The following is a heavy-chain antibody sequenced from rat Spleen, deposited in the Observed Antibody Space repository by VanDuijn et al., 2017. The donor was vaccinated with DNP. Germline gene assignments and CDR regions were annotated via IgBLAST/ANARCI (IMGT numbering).Heavy chain of an antibody. CDR1: GFTFSDYY. CDR2: IRYDGGST. Sequence: EVQLVETGGDLVQPGRSLKLFCAASGFTFSDYYMAWIRQAPTKGLEGVAYIRYDGGSTKYGDSVKGRFTISSDNAKNTLYLQMNSLRSEDTATYYCARAKYSSHYWYFDFWGPGTMVTVSS. J-gene: IGHJ1*01. V-gene: IGHV5-22*01. D-gene: IGHD1-2*01. CDR3: ARAKYSSHYWYFDF.